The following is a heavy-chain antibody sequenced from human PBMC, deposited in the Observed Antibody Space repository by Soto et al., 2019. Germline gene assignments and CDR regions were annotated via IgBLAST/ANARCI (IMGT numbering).Heavy chain of an antibody. CDR1: GFTVSSNY. V-gene: IGHV3-66*01. D-gene: IGHD3-10*01. CDR3: ARGGGGSGSYYKALEDI. J-gene: IGHJ3*02. Sequence: GGSLRLSCAASGFTVSSNYMSWVRQAPGKGLEWVSVIYSGGSTYYADSVKGRFTISRDNSKNTLYLQMNSLRAEDTAVYYCARGGGGSGSYYKALEDIWGQGTMVTVSS. CDR2: IYSGGST.